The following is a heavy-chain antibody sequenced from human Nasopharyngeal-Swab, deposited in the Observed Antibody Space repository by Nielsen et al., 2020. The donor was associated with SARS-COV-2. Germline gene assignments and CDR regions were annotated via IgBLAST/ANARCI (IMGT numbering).Heavy chain of an antibody. V-gene: IGHV3-9*01. CDR2: ISWNSGSI. D-gene: IGHD5-18*01. CDR3: AKAEGGGYSYGFDNWFDP. CDR1: GFTFDDYA. J-gene: IGHJ5*02. Sequence: SLKISCAASGFTFDDYAMHWVRQAPGKGLEWVSTISWNSGSIGYADSVKGRFTISRDNAKSSLYLQMNLLRAEDTAVYYCAKAEGGGYSYGFDNWFDPWGQGALVTVSS.